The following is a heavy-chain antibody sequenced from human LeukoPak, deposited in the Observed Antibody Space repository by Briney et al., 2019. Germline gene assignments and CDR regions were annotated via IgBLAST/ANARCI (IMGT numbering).Heavy chain of an antibody. J-gene: IGHJ6*02. Sequence: AASVKVSCKASGYTFTSYGISWVRQAPGQGLEWMGWISAYNGNTNYAQKLQGRVTMTTDKSANTAYMELRSLRSDDTAVYYCARASWFGEFPNYYYYGMDVWGQGTTVTVSS. CDR2: ISAYNGNT. V-gene: IGHV1-18*01. D-gene: IGHD3-10*01. CDR1: GYTFTSYG. CDR3: ARASWFGEFPNYYYYGMDV.